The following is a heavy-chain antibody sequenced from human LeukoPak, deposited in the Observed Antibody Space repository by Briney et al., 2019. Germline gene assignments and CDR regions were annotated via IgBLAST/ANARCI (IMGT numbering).Heavy chain of an antibody. CDR3: ARDSPARDYGDYTTAY. D-gene: IGHD4-17*01. CDR2: IYHSGST. V-gene: IGHV4-39*07. CDR1: GGSISSSSYY. J-gene: IGHJ4*02. Sequence: SETLSLTCTVSGGSISSSSYYWGWIRQPPGKGLEWIGSIYHSGSTYYNPSLKSRVTISVDTSKNQFSLKLSSVTAADTAGYYCARDSPARDYGDYTTAYWGQGTLVTVSS.